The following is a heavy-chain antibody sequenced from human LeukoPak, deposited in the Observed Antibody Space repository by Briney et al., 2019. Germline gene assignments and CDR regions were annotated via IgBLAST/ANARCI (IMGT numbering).Heavy chain of an antibody. CDR3: ARLKYYDSTGYSPGYYMDV. D-gene: IGHD3-22*01. V-gene: IGHV4-4*07. Sequence: PSETLSLTCSVAGGFIINHYWSWIRQSAGTALESVGRIYITGSTTYNPSLQSRLSMSVDTSKNQFSLRLRSVSAADTAVYYCARLKYYDSTGYSPGYYMDVWGKGITVTVSS. CDR1: GGFIINHY. J-gene: IGHJ6*03. CDR2: IYITGST.